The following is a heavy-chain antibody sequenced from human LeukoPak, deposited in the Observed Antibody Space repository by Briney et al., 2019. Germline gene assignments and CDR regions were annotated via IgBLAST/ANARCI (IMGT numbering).Heavy chain of an antibody. CDR1: GGSISSGGYY. V-gene: IGHV4-31*03. Sequence: PSETLSLTCTVSGGSISSGGYYWSWIRQHPGQGLEWIGYIYYSGSTYYNPSLKSRITISVDTSKNQFSLKLSSVTAADTAVYYCARVQTSVAGDLGWFDRWGQGTLVTVSS. CDR3: ARVQTSVAGDLGWFDR. CDR2: IYYSGST. D-gene: IGHD6-19*01. J-gene: IGHJ5*02.